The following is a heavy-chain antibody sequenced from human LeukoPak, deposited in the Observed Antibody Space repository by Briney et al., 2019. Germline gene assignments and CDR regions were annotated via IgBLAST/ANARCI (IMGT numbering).Heavy chain of an antibody. V-gene: IGHV1-24*01. D-gene: IGHD3-22*01. CDR2: FDPEDGET. CDR3: ARSISEYYYDSSGSDY. J-gene: IGHJ4*02. Sequence: ASVKVSCKVSGYTLTELSMHWVRQAPGKGLEWMGGFDPEDGETIYAQKFQGRVTMTEDTSTDTAYMELSSLRSEDTAVYYCARSISEYYYDSSGSDYWGQGTLVTVSS. CDR1: GYTLTELS.